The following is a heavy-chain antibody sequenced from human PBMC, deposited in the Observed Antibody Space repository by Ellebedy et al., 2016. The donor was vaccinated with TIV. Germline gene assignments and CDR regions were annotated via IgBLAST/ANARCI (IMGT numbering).Heavy chain of an antibody. Sequence: GESLKISCVASGFTFSSYSMNWVRLAPGKGLEWVSSISSSSTYIYYADSVKGRFTISRDNAENSLYLQMNSLRAEDTAVYYCAPWRPFDYWGQGTLVTVSS. CDR1: GFTFSSYS. CDR3: APWRPFDY. J-gene: IGHJ4*02. D-gene: IGHD1-1*01. CDR2: ISSSSTYI. V-gene: IGHV3-21*04.